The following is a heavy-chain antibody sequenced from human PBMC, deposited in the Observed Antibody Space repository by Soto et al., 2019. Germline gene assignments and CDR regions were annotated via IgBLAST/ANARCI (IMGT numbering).Heavy chain of an antibody. CDR2: ISYSGST. D-gene: IGHD1-1*01. CDR3: ARDSDNFGP. Sequence: SETLSLTCAVSGGPIRSYYWSWIRQPPGKGLEWIGYISYSGSTNYNPSLKSRVTISVDTSKNQFSLKLSSVTAADTAVYYCARDSDNFGPWGQGTLVTVSS. J-gene: IGHJ5*02. CDR1: GGPIRSYY. V-gene: IGHV4-59*08.